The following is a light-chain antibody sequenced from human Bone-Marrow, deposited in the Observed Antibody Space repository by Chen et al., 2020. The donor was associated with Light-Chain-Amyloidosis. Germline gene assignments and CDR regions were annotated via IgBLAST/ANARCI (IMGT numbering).Light chain of an antibody. V-gene: IGLV2-14*01. J-gene: IGLJ2*01. CDR1: SSDVGGYNY. Sequence: QSALTQPASVSGSPGQSITISCTGTSSDVGGYNYVSWYQQEPGKAPKLVISEVSNRPSGVSNRFSGTKSGDTASLTISGLQAEDEADYYCGSYTSSSNLVFGGGSKLAVL. CDR2: EVS. CDR3: GSYTSSSNLV.